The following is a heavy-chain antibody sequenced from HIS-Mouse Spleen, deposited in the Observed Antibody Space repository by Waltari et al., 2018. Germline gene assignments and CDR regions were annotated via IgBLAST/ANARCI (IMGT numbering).Heavy chain of an antibody. D-gene: IGHD6-13*01. CDR3: AREIPYSSSWYDWYFDL. CDR2: IYYSGST. J-gene: IGHJ2*01. V-gene: IGHV4-39*07. Sequence: QLQLQESGPGLVKPAATLSLTCTVSGGSISSSSYFCVWFRQPPGTGLEWIGSIYYSGSTYYNPSLKSRVTISVDTSKNQFSLKLSSVTAADTAVYYCAREIPYSSSWYDWYFDLWGRGTLVTVSS. CDR1: GGSISSSSYF.